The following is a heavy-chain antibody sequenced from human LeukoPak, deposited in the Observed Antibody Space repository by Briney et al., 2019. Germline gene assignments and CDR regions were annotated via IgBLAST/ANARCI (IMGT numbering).Heavy chain of an antibody. Sequence: TGGSLRLSCAVSGFTFSAYSMNWVRQAPGKGLEWVSSITSGDFVYFADSLKGRFTISRDNAKSSLYLQMNSLRAEDTAVYYCASTRPDYYYGSGSYFLWGQGTLVTVSS. J-gene: IGHJ4*02. CDR1: GFTFSAYS. CDR2: ITSGDFV. D-gene: IGHD3-10*01. V-gene: IGHV3-21*04. CDR3: ASTRPDYYYGSGSYFL.